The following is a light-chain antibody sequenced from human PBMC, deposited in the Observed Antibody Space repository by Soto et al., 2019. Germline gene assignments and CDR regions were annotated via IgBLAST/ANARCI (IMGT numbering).Light chain of an antibody. CDR1: QSVTSRY. Sequence: EIVLTQSPGTLSLSPGERATLSCRASQSVTSRYLAWYQQKPGQAPRLLIYGASSRATGIPDRFSGSGSGTDFTLTISRLEPEDFAVYYCQYASSPPPFTFGPGTKVDIK. J-gene: IGKJ3*01. CDR3: QYASSPPPFT. CDR2: GAS. V-gene: IGKV3-20*01.